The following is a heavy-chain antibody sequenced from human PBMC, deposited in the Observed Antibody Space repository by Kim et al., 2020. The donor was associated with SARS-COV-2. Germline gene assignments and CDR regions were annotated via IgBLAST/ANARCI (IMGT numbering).Heavy chain of an antibody. V-gene: IGHV1-69*13. J-gene: IGHJ6*02. CDR1: GGTFSSYA. D-gene: IGHD1-1*01. Sequence: SVKVSCKASGGTFSSYAISWVRQAPGQGLEWMGGIIPIFGTANYAQKFQGRVTITADESTSTAYMELSSLRSEDTAVYYCAREELERPSTYGMDVWGQGTTVTVSS. CDR2: IIPIFGTA. CDR3: AREELERPSTYGMDV.